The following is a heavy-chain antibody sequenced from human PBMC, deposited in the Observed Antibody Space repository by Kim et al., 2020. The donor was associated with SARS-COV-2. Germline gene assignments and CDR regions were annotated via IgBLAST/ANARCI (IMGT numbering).Heavy chain of an antibody. D-gene: IGHD3-10*01. V-gene: IGHV7-4-1*02. CDR2: INTNTGNP. Sequence: ASVKVSCKASGYTFTSYAMNWVRQAPGQGLEWMGWINTNTGNPTYAQGFPGRFVFSLDTSVSTAYLQISSLKAEDTAVYYCARDKEGMVRGGYYYYGMDVWGQGTTVTVSS. J-gene: IGHJ6*02. CDR3: ARDKEGMVRGGYYYYGMDV. CDR1: GYTFTSYA.